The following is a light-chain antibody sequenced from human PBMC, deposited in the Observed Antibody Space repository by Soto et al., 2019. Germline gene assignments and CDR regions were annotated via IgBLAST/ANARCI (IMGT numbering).Light chain of an antibody. V-gene: IGKV3-20*01. CDR3: QQYGSSPRT. CDR2: GAS. Sequence: EIVLTQSPGTLSLSPGERATLSCRASQSVSSSHLAWYQQKPGQAPRLLISGASSRATGIPDRFTGSGSGTDFTLTIIRLEPEEFAVYYCQQYGSSPRTFGQGTKVEIK. J-gene: IGKJ1*01. CDR1: QSVSSSH.